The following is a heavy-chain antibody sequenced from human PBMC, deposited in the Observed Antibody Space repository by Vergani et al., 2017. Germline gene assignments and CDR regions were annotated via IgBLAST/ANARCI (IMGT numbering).Heavy chain of an antibody. CDR3: AKAGSVTSGSLQYNFYMDV. V-gene: IGHV3-48*01. CDR1: GFTLSSYS. CDR2: LSTSGNII. J-gene: IGHJ6*03. Sequence: EVQLVESGGGLVQPGGSLRLSCVVSGFTLSSYSMNWVRQAPGKGLEWIAYLSTSGNIIYYSDSVRGLFTISRDNSKNTLDLQMNSLRTQDTAVYYCAKAGSVTSGSLQYNFYMDVWGKGTTVTVS. D-gene: IGHD3-10*01.